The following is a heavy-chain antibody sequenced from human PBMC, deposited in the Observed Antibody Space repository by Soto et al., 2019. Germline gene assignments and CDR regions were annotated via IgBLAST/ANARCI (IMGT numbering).Heavy chain of an antibody. J-gene: IGHJ3*02. D-gene: IGHD2-15*01. Sequence: SETLSLTCTVSGGSISSSSYYWGWIREPPGKGLEWIGSIYYSGSTYYNPSLKSRVTISVDTSKNQFSLKLSSVTAADTAVYYCARDFCSGGSCYSWPAFDIWGQGTMVTVSS. CDR1: GGSISSSSYY. V-gene: IGHV4-39*01. CDR3: ARDFCSGGSCYSWPAFDI. CDR2: IYYSGST.